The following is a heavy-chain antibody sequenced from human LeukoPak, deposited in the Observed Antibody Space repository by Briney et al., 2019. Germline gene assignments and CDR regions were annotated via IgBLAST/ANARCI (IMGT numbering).Heavy chain of an antibody. CDR1: GFTFSSYA. CDR3: AKSPSFYWRNYYYYMDV. J-gene: IGHJ6*03. D-gene: IGHD2/OR15-2a*01. Sequence: GGSLRLSCAASGFTFSSYAMSWVRQAPGKGLEWVSAISGSGGSTYYADSVKGRFTISRDNSKNTLYLQMNSLRAEDTAVYYCAKSPSFYWRNYYYYMDVWGKGTTVTVSS. V-gene: IGHV3-23*01. CDR2: ISGSGGST.